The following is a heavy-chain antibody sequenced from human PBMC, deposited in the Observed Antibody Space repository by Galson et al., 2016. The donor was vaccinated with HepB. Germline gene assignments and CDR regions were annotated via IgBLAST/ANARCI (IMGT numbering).Heavy chain of an antibody. J-gene: IGHJ4*02. D-gene: IGHD3-10*01. CDR3: ARSPSMIRGVILDS. V-gene: IGHV4-59*01. CDR2: IYYSGST. Sequence: SLTCTVSGGSLSSYYWSWIRQPPGKGLEWIGYIYYSGSTNYNPSLKSRVTISIDTSKNQFSLKLSSVTAADTAMYYCARSPSMIRGVILDSWGQGTLVTVSS. CDR1: GGSLSSYY.